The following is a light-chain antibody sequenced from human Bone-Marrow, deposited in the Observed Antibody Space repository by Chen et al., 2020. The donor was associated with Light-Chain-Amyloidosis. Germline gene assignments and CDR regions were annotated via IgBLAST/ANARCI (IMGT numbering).Light chain of an antibody. CDR3: QQSYITPQVT. J-gene: IGKJ4*01. V-gene: IGKV1-39*01. CDR1: QSISTY. CDR2: AAS. Sequence: DIQMTQSPSSLSASIGDRVTLTCRASQSISTYLNWYQQKPGKAPKLLIYAASSLQSGVPSRFSGSGSGTEFTLTISSLQPEDFVTYYCQQSYITPQVTFGGGTKVEIK.